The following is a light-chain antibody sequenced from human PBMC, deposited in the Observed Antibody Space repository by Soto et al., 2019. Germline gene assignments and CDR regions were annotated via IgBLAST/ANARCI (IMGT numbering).Light chain of an antibody. V-gene: IGKV1-12*02. CDR2: AAS. CDR3: QQFNNYPSIT. CDR1: QGISRS. Sequence: DIQMTKSPSSVSASVGDRVTISCQASQGISRSLAWYQQKPGKAPKLLIYAASSLQSGVPSRFSGSGFGTDFTLTISSLQPEDFATYYCQQFNNYPSITFGQGTRLEI. J-gene: IGKJ5*01.